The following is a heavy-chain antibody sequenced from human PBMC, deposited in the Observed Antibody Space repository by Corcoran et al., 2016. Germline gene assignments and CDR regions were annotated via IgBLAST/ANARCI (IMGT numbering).Heavy chain of an antibody. V-gene: IGHV3-21*01. D-gene: IGHD3-22*01. J-gene: IGHJ3*02. Sequence: EVQLVESGGGLVKPGGSLRLSCAASGFTFSRYSMNWVRQAPGKGLEWVSSISSSSSYIYYADSVKGRFTISRDNTKNSLYLQMNSLRAEDTAVDYWARDQGANMIVVVAAEGAFDIWGQGTMVTVSS. CDR1: GFTFSRYS. CDR2: ISSSSSYI. CDR3: ARDQGANMIVVVAAEGAFDI.